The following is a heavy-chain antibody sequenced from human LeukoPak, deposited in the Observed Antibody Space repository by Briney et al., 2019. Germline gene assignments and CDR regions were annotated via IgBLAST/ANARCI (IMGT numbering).Heavy chain of an antibody. V-gene: IGHV1-18*01. J-gene: IGHJ6*03. CDR1: GYTFTTYA. Sequence: EASVKVSCKASGYTFTTYAISWVRQAPGQGLEWMGWISGYTGNTNYAQHLQGRVTMTTDTSTNTAYMELRSLRSDDTAVYYCAGGQITGTFGYFYYYMDVWGKGTTVTVSS. D-gene: IGHD1-7*01. CDR3: AGGQITGTFGYFYYYMDV. CDR2: ISGYTGNT.